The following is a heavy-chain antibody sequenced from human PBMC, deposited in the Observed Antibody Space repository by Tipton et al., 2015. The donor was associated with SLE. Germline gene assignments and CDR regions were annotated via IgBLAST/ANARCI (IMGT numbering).Heavy chain of an antibody. D-gene: IGHD6-13*01. Sequence: TLSLTCAVYGGSFSGYYWSWIRQPPGKGLEWIGEINHSGSTNYNPSLKSRVTISVDTSKNQFSLKLSSVTAADTAVYYCARGGYSLGAFDIWGQGTMVTVSS. CDR3: ARGGYSLGAFDI. J-gene: IGHJ3*02. V-gene: IGHV4-34*01. CDR2: INHSGST. CDR1: GGSFSGYY.